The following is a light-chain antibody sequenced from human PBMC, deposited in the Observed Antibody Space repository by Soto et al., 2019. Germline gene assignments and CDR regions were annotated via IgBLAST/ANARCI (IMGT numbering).Light chain of an antibody. CDR3: QHYNSYSEA. CDR2: KAS. V-gene: IGKV1-5*03. J-gene: IGKJ1*01. Sequence: IQITQSPSPLSGSVGDRVTITCRASQTIRSWLAWYQQKPGKAPKLLIYKASTLKSGVPSRFSGSGSGTEFTLTISSLQPDDFATYYCQHYNSYSEAFGQGTKVDIK. CDR1: QTIRSW.